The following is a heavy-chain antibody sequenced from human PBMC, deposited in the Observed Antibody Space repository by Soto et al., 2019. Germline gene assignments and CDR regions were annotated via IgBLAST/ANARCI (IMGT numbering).Heavy chain of an antibody. CDR1: GYTLTELS. CDR2: FDPEDGET. Sequence: GASVKVSFKVSGYTLTELSMHWLRQAPGKGLEWMGGFDPEDGETIYAQKFQGRVTMTEDTSTDTAYMELSSLRSGDTAVYYCAIWDTAMVNYWGQGTLVTVSS. V-gene: IGHV1-24*01. CDR3: AIWDTAMVNY. J-gene: IGHJ4*02. D-gene: IGHD5-18*01.